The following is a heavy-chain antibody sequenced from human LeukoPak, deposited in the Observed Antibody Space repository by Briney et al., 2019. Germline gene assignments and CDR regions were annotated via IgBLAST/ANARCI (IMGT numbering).Heavy chain of an antibody. V-gene: IGHV4-34*01. J-gene: IGHJ4*02. D-gene: IGHD6-19*01. Sequence: PSETLSLTCAVYGXSFSGYYWSWIRQPPGKGLEWIGEINHSGSTNYNPSLRSRVTVSVHTSKNQLSLKLSSVTAADTAVYYCARQWLVSPLFDYWGQGTLVTVSS. CDR2: INHSGST. CDR3: ARQWLVSPLFDY. CDR1: GXSFSGYY.